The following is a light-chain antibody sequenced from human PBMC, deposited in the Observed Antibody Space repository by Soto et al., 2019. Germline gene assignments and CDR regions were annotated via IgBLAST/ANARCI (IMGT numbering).Light chain of an antibody. V-gene: IGKV1-39*01. CDR2: ASS. Sequence: DIQMTQSPSSLSASVGGRVTITCRSSQNITTFLNWYQQKPGQAPNLLIYASSSLQTGVPSRFSGSGSGTDFTLTISSLQPEDFAPYVCQQSFRSPYTFGQGTKLEIK. CDR3: QQSFRSPYT. J-gene: IGKJ2*01. CDR1: QNITTF.